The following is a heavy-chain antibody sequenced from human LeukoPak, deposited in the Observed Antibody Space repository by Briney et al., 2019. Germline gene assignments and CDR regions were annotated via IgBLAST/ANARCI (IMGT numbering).Heavy chain of an antibody. CDR2: ISGSGDST. Sequence: GGSLRLSCAASGFTFSSYAMSWVRQAPGKGLEWVSAISGSGDSTYYGDSVKGRFTISRDNSKNTLYLQMNSLRAEDTAVYYCARGNGDYYFDYWGQGTLVTVSS. D-gene: IGHD3-10*01. V-gene: IGHV3-23*01. CDR3: ARGNGDYYFDY. J-gene: IGHJ4*02. CDR1: GFTFSSYA.